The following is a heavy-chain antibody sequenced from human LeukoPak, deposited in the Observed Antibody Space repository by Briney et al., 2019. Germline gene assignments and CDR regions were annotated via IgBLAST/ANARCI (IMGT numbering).Heavy chain of an antibody. CDR3: ARDYSSSWPSAYNWFDP. D-gene: IGHD6-13*01. J-gene: IGHJ5*02. CDR1: GYTFTSYG. CDR2: IIAYNGNT. Sequence: ASVKVSCKASGYTFTSYGISWLRQAPGQGLEWMGWIIAYNGNTNYAQKLQGRVTMTTDTSTSTAYMELRSLRSDDTAVYYCARDYSSSWPSAYNWFDPWGQGTLVTVSS. V-gene: IGHV1-18*01.